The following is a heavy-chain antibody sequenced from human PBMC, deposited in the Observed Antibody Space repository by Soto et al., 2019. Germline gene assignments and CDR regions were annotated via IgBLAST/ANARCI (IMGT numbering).Heavy chain of an antibody. Sequence: SETLSLTCTVSGGSISSSSYYWGWIRQPPGKGLEWIGSIYYSGSTYYNPSLKSRVTISVDTSKNQFSLKLSSVTAADTAVYYCARRKRRRSSTSPGGWFDPWGQGTLVTVSS. D-gene: IGHD2-2*01. J-gene: IGHJ5*02. CDR2: IYYSGST. V-gene: IGHV4-39*01. CDR3: ARRKRRRSSTSPGGWFDP. CDR1: GGSISSSSYY.